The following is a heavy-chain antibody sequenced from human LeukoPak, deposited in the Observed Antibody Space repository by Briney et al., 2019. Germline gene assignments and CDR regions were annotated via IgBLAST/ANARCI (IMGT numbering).Heavy chain of an antibody. CDR2: IDWDDDK. Sequence: ESGPMLLTSTETLTLTRTFSGFSLSTSGMCVSWIRQPPGKALEWLARIDWDDDKYYSTSLKTRLTISRDTSKNQVVLTMTNMDPVDTATYYCARIVGVSSGCNSIDYWGQGTLVTVSS. V-gene: IGHV2-70*11. D-gene: IGHD6-19*01. CDR3: ARIVGVSSGCNSIDY. CDR1: GFSLSTSGMC. J-gene: IGHJ4*02.